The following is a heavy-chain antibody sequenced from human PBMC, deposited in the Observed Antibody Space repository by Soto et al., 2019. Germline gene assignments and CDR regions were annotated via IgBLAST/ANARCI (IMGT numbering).Heavy chain of an antibody. Sequence: ASVKVSCKASGYTFTSYYMHWVRQAPGQGLEWMGIINPSGGSTSYAQKFQGRVTMTRDTSTSTVYMELSSLRSEDTAVYYCARDGRTIFGVVITPRGMDVWGQGTTVTVSS. J-gene: IGHJ6*02. CDR3: ARDGRTIFGVVITPRGMDV. CDR2: INPSGGST. CDR1: GYTFTSYY. D-gene: IGHD3-3*01. V-gene: IGHV1-46*01.